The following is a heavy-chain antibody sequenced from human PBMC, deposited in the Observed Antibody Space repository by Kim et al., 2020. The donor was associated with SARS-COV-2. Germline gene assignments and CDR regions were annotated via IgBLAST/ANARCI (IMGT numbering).Heavy chain of an antibody. CDR1: GGSFSGYY. CDR3: ARSPYGGNSVRGPIDY. Sequence: SETLSLTCAVYGGSFSGYYWSWIRQPPGKGLEWIGEINHSGSTNYNPSLKSRVTISVDTSKNQFSLKLSSVTAADTAVYYCARSPYGGNSVRGPIDYWGQGTLVTVSS. J-gene: IGHJ4*02. V-gene: IGHV4-34*01. CDR2: INHSGST. D-gene: IGHD2-21*02.